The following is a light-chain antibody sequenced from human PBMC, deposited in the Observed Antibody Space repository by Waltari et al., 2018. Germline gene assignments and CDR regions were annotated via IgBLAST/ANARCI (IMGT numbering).Light chain of an antibody. CDR3: CSYAGSYTLAV. J-gene: IGLJ2*01. V-gene: IGLV2-11*01. CDR1: SSDVGGYNY. Sequence: QSALTQPRSVSGSPGQSVTISCTGTSSDVGGYNYVSWYQQHPGKAPKLMIYDVSKGPSGVPDRFSGSKSGNTASLTISGLQAEDEADYYCCSYAGSYTLAVFGGGTKLTVL. CDR2: DVS.